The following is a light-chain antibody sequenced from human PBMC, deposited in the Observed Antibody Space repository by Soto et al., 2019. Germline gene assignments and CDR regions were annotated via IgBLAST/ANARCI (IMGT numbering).Light chain of an antibody. J-gene: IGKJ5*01. V-gene: IGKV3-11*01. CDR2: DAS. CDR1: QSVSSY. CDR3: QQRSNWLPIT. Sequence: EIVLTQSPATLSLSPGERATLSCRASQSVSSYLAWYQQKPGQAPRLLIYDASNRATGIPARFSGSGSGTDFTLTISCLEPADFAVYYCQQRSNWLPITFGQGTRLEIK.